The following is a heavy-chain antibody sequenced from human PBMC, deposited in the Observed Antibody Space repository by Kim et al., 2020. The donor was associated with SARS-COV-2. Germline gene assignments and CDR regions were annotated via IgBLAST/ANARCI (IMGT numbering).Heavy chain of an antibody. Sequence: ASVKVSCKASGYTFTSYYMHWVRQAPGQGLEWMGIINPSGGSTSYAQKFQGRVTMTRDTSTSTVYMELSSLRSEDTAVYYCAREIGSMVRGREGYYYYGMDVWGQGTTVTVSS. V-gene: IGHV1-46*01. D-gene: IGHD3-10*01. CDR2: INPSGGST. J-gene: IGHJ6*02. CDR3: AREIGSMVRGREGYYYYGMDV. CDR1: GYTFTSYY.